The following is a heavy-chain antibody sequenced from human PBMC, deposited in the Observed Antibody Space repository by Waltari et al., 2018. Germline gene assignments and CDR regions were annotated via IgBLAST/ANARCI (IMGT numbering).Heavy chain of an antibody. J-gene: IGHJ6*02. CDR1: GYTFTGYY. D-gene: IGHD4-17*01. Sequence: QVQLVQSGAEVKKPGASVKVSCKASGYTFTGYYMHWVRQAPGQGLEWMGRSNPNSGGTNYAQKFQGRVTRTRDTSISTAYMGLSRLRSDDTAVYYCARDVCEVTTCDYYGMDVWGQGTTVTVSS. CDR3: ARDVCEVTTCDYYGMDV. CDR2: SNPNSGGT. V-gene: IGHV1-2*02.